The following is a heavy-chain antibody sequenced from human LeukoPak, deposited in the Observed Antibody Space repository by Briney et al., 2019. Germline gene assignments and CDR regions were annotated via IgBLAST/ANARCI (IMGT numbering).Heavy chain of an antibody. CDR1: GFTFDDYG. CDR2: INWNGGST. D-gene: IGHD3-9*01. Sequence: PGGSLRLSCAASGFTFDDYGMSWVRQAPGKGLEWVSGINWNGGSTGYADSVKGRFTISRDNAKNSLYLQMNSLRAEDTAVYYCARDFGPNILTGYFFDHWGQGTLVTVSS. J-gene: IGHJ4*02. V-gene: IGHV3-20*04. CDR3: ARDFGPNILTGYFFDH.